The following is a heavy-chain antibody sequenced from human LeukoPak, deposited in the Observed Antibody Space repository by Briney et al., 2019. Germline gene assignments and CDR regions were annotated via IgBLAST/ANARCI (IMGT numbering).Heavy chain of an antibody. D-gene: IGHD3-22*01. V-gene: IGHV4-34*01. CDR2: INHSGST. J-gene: IGHJ4*02. CDR1: GGSFSGSY. Sequence: SETLSLTCAVYGGSFSGSYWSWIRQPPGKGLEWIGEINHSGSTNYNPSLKSRVTISVDTSKTQFSLKLSSVTAADTAVYYCARAPSEYYYDSSGYYSYFAYWGQATLVTVSS. CDR3: ARAPSEYYYDSSGYYSYFAY.